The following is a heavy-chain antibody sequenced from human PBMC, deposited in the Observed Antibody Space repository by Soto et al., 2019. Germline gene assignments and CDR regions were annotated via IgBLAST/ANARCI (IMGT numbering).Heavy chain of an antibody. J-gene: IGHJ4*02. Sequence: PGGSLRLSCTTSGFPTNDRAMHWIRQAPGKGLEWVSGIYWKSERIDSADSVKGRFTISRDNAGISLYLQMNSLREEDTAVYYCVKDVAPGGLDYWGQGALVTVSS. CDR1: GFPTNDRA. CDR2: IYWKSERI. V-gene: IGHV3-9*02. CDR3: VKDVAPGGLDY. D-gene: IGHD2-15*01.